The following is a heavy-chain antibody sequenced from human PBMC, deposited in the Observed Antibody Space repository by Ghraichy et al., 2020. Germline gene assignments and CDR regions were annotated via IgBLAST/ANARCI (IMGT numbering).Heavy chain of an antibody. J-gene: IGHJ4*02. V-gene: IGHV4-39*01. Sequence: SQTLSLTCTVSGGSISSSSYYWGWIRQPPGKGLEWIGSIYYSGSTYYNPSLKSRVTISVDTSKNQFSLKLSSVTAADTAVYYCARHVVTGVVTYFDYWGQVILVPASS. CDR3: ARHVVTGVVTYFDY. D-gene: IGHD3-3*01. CDR1: GGSISSSSYY. CDR2: IYYSGST.